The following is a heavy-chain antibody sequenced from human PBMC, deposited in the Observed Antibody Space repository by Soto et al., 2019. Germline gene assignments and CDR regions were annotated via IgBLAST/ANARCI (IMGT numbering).Heavy chain of an antibody. CDR3: ARSAEYQLLYGRLWFYYGMDV. CDR1: GFTFSSYS. CDR2: ISSSSSYI. Sequence: PGGSLRLSCAASGFTFSSYSMNWVRQAPGKGLEWVSSISSSSSYIYYADSVKGRFTISRDNAKNSLYLQMNSLRAEDTAVYYCARSAEYQLLYGRLWFYYGMDVWGQGTTVTVSS. J-gene: IGHJ6*02. D-gene: IGHD2-2*02. V-gene: IGHV3-21*01.